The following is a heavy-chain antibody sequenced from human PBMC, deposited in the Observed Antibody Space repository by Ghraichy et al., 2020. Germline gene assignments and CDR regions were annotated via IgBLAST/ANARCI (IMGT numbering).Heavy chain of an antibody. CDR3: ATTRGYYDFWSGYWTYGMDV. CDR1: GFTVSSNY. Sequence: GGSLRLSCAASGFTVSSNYMSWVRQAPGKGLEWVSVIYSGGSTYYADSVKGRFTISRDNSKNTLYLQMNSLRAEDTAVYYCATTRGYYDFWSGYWTYGMDVWGQGTTVTVSS. D-gene: IGHD3-3*01. V-gene: IGHV3-53*01. CDR2: IYSGGST. J-gene: IGHJ6*02.